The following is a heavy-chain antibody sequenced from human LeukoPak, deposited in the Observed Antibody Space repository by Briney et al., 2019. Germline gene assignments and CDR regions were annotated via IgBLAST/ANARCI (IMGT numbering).Heavy chain of an antibody. CDR1: GYSFTSYW. CDR3: ASPQGLVGATDWGFDY. Sequence: GESLKISCKGSGYSFTSYWIGWVRQMPGKGLEWMGIIYPGDSDTRYSPSFQGQVTISADKSISTAYLQWSSLKASDTAMYYCASPQGLVGATDWGFDYWGQGTLVTVSS. J-gene: IGHJ4*02. D-gene: IGHD1-26*01. CDR2: IYPGDSDT. V-gene: IGHV5-51*01.